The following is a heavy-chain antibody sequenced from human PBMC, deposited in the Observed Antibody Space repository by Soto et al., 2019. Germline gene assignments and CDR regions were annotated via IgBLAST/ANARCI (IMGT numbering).Heavy chain of an antibody. V-gene: IGHV3-11*06. CDR2: ISSTSTYT. CDR3: ARDHYEILTGSGWFGP. CDR1: GFNFSDFY. Sequence: GGSLRLSCTATGFNFSDFYMSWLRQAPGKGLEWISYISSTSTYTNYADSVQGRFTISRDNSKQSLYLQLHNLRAGDSAVYYCARDHYEILTGSGWFGPWGLGTLVTVSS. D-gene: IGHD3-9*01. J-gene: IGHJ5*02.